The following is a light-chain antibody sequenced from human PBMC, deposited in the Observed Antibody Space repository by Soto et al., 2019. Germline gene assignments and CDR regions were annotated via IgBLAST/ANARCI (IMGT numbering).Light chain of an antibody. J-gene: IGKJ1*01. Sequence: DIQMTQSPSTLSASVGDRVTITCRASQNINSWLAWYQQKPGKAPKLLINKASNLESGVPSRFSGSGSGTEFTLTISSLQPDDIGTYYCQQHSTYWTFGQGTKVEIK. CDR2: KAS. CDR3: QQHSTYWT. CDR1: QNINSW. V-gene: IGKV1-5*03.